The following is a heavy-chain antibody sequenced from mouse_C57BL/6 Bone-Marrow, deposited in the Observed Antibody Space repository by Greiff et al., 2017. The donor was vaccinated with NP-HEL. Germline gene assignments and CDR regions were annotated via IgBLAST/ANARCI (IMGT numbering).Heavy chain of an antibody. J-gene: IGHJ4*01. Sequence: EVKLVESEGGLVQPGRSMKLSCTASGFTFSDYYMAWVRQVPEKGLEWVANINYDGSSTYYLDSLKSRFIISRDNAKNILYLQMSSLKSEDTATYYCAREGFYGYEDYYAMDYWGQGTSVTVSS. CDR3: AREGFYGYEDYYAMDY. V-gene: IGHV5-16*01. D-gene: IGHD2-2*01. CDR2: INYDGSST. CDR1: GFTFSDYY.